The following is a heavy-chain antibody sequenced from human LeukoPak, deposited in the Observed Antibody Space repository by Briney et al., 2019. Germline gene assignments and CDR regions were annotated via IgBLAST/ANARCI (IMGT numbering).Heavy chain of an antibody. Sequence: SVKVSCKASGGAFSSYAISWVRQAPGQGLEWMGRIIPILGIANYAQKFQGRVTITADKSTSTAYMELRSLRSDDTAVYYCARSGDSKWFDPWGQGTLVTVSS. CDR3: ARSGDSKWFDP. CDR1: GGAFSSYA. D-gene: IGHD7-27*01. CDR2: IIPILGIA. J-gene: IGHJ5*02. V-gene: IGHV1-69*04.